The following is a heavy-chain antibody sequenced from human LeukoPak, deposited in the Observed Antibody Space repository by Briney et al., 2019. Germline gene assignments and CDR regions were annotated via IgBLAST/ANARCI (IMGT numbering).Heavy chain of an antibody. Sequence: ASVKVSCKASGYSFTGYYMHWVRQAPGQGLEWMGWINPHSGDTGYAQKFQGRVAMTRDMSITTTYMELTRLRSDDTAFYYCARWDGYSSSPDYWGQGSLVTVSS. CDR2: INPHSGDT. D-gene: IGHD6-13*01. CDR1: GYSFTGYY. CDR3: ARWDGYSSSPDY. V-gene: IGHV1-2*02. J-gene: IGHJ4*02.